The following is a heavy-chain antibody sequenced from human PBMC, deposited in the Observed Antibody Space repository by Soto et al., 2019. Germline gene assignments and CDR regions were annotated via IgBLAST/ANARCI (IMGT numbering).Heavy chain of an antibody. CDR2: IYYSGST. Sequence: QVQLQESGPGLVKPSETLSLTCTVSGDSIRSYYWSWIRQPPGKGLEWIGYIYYSGSTNYNPSLKSRVTISVDTSKNQFSLKLSSVTAADTAVYYCARLSMITFGGSRKDAFDLWGQGTMVTVSS. CDR1: GDSIRSYY. V-gene: IGHV4-59*08. J-gene: IGHJ3*01. CDR3: ARLSMITFGGSRKDAFDL. D-gene: IGHD3-16*01.